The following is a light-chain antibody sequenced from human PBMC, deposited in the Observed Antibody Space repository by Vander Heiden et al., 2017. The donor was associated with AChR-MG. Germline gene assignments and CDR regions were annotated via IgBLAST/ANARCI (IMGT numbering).Light chain of an antibody. Sequence: DIQMTQSPSSLSASVGDRVTITCRASQGIGDFLAWFQQKPGKAPKSLLYAASNLQSGVPSRFSGSGDGTDFILTITSLQPEDFATYYCQQDISYPLTFGQGTRVEIK. CDR1: QGIGDF. CDR2: AAS. V-gene: IGKV1-16*01. J-gene: IGKJ1*01. CDR3: QQDISYPLT.